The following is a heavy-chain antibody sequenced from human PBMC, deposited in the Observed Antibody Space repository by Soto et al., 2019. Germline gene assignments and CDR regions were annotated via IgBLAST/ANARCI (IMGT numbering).Heavy chain of an antibody. CDR2: ISSSSSYI. CDR1: GCNFGGHS. CDR3: ARDADYGDYSIDY. V-gene: IGHV3-21*01. J-gene: IGHJ4*02. Sequence: GLSLRLSCAASGCNFGGHSMNWVLKTPGKGLEWVSSISSSSSYIYYADSVRGRFTISRDNAKNSLYLQMNSLRAEDTAVYYCARDADYGDYSIDYWGQGTLVTVSS. D-gene: IGHD4-17*01.